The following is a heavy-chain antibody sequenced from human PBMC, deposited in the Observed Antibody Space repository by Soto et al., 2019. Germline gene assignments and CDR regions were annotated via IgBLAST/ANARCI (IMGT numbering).Heavy chain of an antibody. J-gene: IGHJ4*02. Sequence: PGGSLSLSCAASGFTFSNYWLHWVRQAPGKGLVWVSRINSDGTTTSYADSVKGRFTISRDNAKNSLYLQMNSLRAEDTAVYYCASYTGTRIYWGQGTPVTVS. CDR2: INSDGTTT. D-gene: IGHD3-16*01. V-gene: IGHV3-74*01. CDR3: ASYTGTRIY. CDR1: GFTFSNYW.